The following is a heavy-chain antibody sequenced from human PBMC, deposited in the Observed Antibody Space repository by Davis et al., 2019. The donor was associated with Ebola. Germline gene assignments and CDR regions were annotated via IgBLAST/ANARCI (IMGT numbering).Heavy chain of an antibody. J-gene: IGHJ4*02. Sequence: ASVKVSCKASGYTFTGYYMHWVRQAPGQGLEWMGRINPNSGGTNYAQKFQGRVTMTRDTSISTAYMELSRLRSDDTAVYYCARLPYYYDSSGYQRGDYWGQGTLVTVSS. D-gene: IGHD3-22*01. CDR3: ARLPYYYDSSGYQRGDY. CDR2: INPNSGGT. V-gene: IGHV1-2*06. CDR1: GYTFTGYY.